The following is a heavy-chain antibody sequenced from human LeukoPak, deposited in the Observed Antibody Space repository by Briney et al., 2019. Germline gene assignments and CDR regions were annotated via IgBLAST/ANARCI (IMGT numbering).Heavy chain of an antibody. D-gene: IGHD6-19*01. CDR1: GYTFTSYG. CDR2: ISAYNGNT. V-gene: IGHV1-18*01. CDR3: AREVSSGWYSGNDY. J-gene: IGHJ4*02. Sequence: ASVKVSCKASGYTFTSYGISWVRQAPGQGLEWMGWISAYNGNTNYAQKLQGRVTMTTDTSTSTAYMELRSLSSDDTAVYYCAREVSSGWYSGNDYWGQGTLVTVSS.